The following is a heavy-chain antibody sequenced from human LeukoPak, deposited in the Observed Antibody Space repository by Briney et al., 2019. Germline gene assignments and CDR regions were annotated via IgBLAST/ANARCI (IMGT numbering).Heavy chain of an antibody. CDR3: ARTSSSWAYFDY. Sequence: PSETLSLTCTVSGGSISSYYWSWIRQPPGKGLEWIGYIYYSGSTNYNPSLKSRVTISVDTSKNQFSLKLSSVTAADTAVYYCARTSSSWAYFDYWGQGTLVTVSS. CDR2: IYYSGST. D-gene: IGHD6-13*01. V-gene: IGHV4-59*01. CDR1: GGSISSYY. J-gene: IGHJ4*02.